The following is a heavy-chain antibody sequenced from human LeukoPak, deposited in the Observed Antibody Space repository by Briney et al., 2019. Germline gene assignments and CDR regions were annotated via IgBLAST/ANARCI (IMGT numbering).Heavy chain of an antibody. CDR1: GYTFTSYG. D-gene: IGHD5-12*01. CDR2: LCAYNGNT. CDR3: ARPPYSGYDGYFDY. V-gene: IGHV1-18*04. J-gene: IGHJ4*02. Sequence: ASVKVSCKASGYTFTSYGISWVRQAPGQGLEWMGWLCAYNGNTNYAQKLQGRVTMTTDTSTSTAYMELRSLRSDDTAVYYCARPPYSGYDGYFDYWGQGTLVTVSS.